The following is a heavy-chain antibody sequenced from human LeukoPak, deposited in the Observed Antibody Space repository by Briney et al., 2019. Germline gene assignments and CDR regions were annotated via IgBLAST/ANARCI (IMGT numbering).Heavy chain of an antibody. J-gene: IGHJ4*02. CDR3: ARARRGSIAVAGPMFDY. V-gene: IGHV1-69-2*01. D-gene: IGHD6-19*01. CDR2: VDPEDGET. Sequence: GATVKISCKASGYTFTDYYMHWVQQAPGKGLEWMGRVDPEDGETIYAEKFQGRVTITADTSTDTAYMELSSLRSEDTAVYYCARARRGSIAVAGPMFDYWGQGTLVTVSS. CDR1: GYTFTDYY.